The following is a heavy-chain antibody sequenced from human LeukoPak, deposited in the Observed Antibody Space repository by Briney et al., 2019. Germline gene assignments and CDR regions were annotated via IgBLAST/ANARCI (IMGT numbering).Heavy chain of an antibody. CDR2: ISWNSGNI. D-gene: IGHD5-12*01. Sequence: PGGSLRLSCAASGFTFDDYAMHWVRQAPGKGLEWVSSISWNSGNIGYADSVKGRFTISRDNAKNSLYLQMNSLRVEDMALYYCAKGRGGKVATIIDYWGQGTLVTVSS. CDR1: GFTFDDYA. V-gene: IGHV3-9*03. J-gene: IGHJ4*02. CDR3: AKGRGGKVATIIDY.